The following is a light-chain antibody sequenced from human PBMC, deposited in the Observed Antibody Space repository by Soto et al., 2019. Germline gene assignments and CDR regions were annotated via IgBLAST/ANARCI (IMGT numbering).Light chain of an antibody. CDR1: QSVSSY. Sequence: EIVLTQSPATLSLSPGERATLSCRASQSVSSYLAWYQQKPGQAPRLLIYDASNRATGIPARFSGSGSGTDFTLTISSLEPEDFAVYYCQQRSNWPRYTFGHETKLEIK. V-gene: IGKV3-11*01. CDR3: QQRSNWPRYT. CDR2: DAS. J-gene: IGKJ2*01.